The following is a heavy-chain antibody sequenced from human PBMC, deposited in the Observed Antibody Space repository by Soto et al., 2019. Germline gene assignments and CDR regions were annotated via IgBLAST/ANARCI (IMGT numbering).Heavy chain of an antibody. D-gene: IGHD1-1*01. CDR2: ISSSGSTT. J-gene: IGHJ4*02. CDR3: ARGIGKPYFDS. V-gene: IGHV3-48*02. Sequence: GSLRLSCAASALTFSGYTMNWVRQAPGKGLEWLSYISSSGSTTYYADSVKGRFTISRDNARNALFLQMSSLRDEDTAVYYCARGIGKPYFDSWGQGALVTVSS. CDR1: ALTFSGYT.